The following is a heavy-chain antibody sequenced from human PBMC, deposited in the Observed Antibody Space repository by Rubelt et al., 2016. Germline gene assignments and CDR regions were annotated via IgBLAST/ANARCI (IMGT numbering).Heavy chain of an antibody. Sequence: MHWVRQAPGQRLEWMGWINAGNGNTKYSQEFQGRVTMTRDTSISTAYMELSRLRSDDTAVYYCARIAARPREKQFDYWGQGTLVTVSS. V-gene: IGHV1-3*01. CDR3: ARIAARPREKQFDY. D-gene: IGHD6-6*01. J-gene: IGHJ4*02. CDR2: INAGNGNT.